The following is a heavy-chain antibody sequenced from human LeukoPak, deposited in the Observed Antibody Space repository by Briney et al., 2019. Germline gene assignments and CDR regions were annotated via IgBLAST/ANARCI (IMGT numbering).Heavy chain of an antibody. V-gene: IGHV3-48*01. CDR1: GFTFSSYS. D-gene: IGHD1-1*01. J-gene: IGHJ3*02. Sequence: PGGSLRLSCAASGFTFSSYSMNWVRQAPGKGLEWVSKITSSSSTAFYADSVKGRFTISRDNAKNSLYLQMNSLRAEDTAVYYCASQEVPLGAFDIWGQGTMVTVSS. CDR2: ITSSSSTA. CDR3: ASQEVPLGAFDI.